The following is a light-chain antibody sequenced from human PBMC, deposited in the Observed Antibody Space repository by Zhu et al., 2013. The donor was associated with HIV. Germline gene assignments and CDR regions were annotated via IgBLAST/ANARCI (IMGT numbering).Light chain of an antibody. CDR2: ANS. J-gene: IGLJ2*01. CDR1: SSNIGSNT. CDR3: SSYTSSTTVV. V-gene: IGLV1-44*01. Sequence: QSVLAQPPSTSGTPGQRVTISCSGSSSNIGSNTVNWYQQLPGTAPKLLIYANSNRPSGVPDRFSGSKSGTSASLAISGLQSEDEADYYCSSYTSSTTVVFGGGTKLTVL.